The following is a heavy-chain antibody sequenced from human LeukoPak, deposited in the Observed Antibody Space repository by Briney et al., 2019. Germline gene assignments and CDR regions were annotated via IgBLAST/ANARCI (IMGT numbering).Heavy chain of an antibody. Sequence: PSETLSLTCTVSGGSISISSSYWGWIRQPPGKGLEWIGSIHYSGNTYYNPSLKSRVTISVDTSKNQFSLKLNSVTAADTAVYYCATSRSANYYSGYWGQGTLVTVSS. D-gene: IGHD4/OR15-4a*01. CDR3: ATSRSANYYSGY. J-gene: IGHJ4*02. CDR1: GGSISISSSY. V-gene: IGHV4-39*07. CDR2: IHYSGNT.